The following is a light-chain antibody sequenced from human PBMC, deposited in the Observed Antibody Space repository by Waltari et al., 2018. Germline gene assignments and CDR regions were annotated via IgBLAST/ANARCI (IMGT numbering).Light chain of an antibody. Sequence: QSALTQPRSVSGSPGQSVTIFCTGTSSDLGGQNSVSWFQQHPGKVPKLIIYDVIKRPSGVPERFSGSKSGNTASLTISGLQAEDEADYYCQSYDSSLSGSVFGTGTKVTVL. CDR2: DVI. V-gene: IGLV2-11*01. CDR1: SSDLGGQNS. CDR3: QSYDSSLSGSV. J-gene: IGLJ1*01.